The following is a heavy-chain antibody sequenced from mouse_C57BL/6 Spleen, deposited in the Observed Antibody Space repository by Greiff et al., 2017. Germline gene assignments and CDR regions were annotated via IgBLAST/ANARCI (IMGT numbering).Heavy chain of an antibody. CDR1: GYAFSSSW. Sequence: QVHVKQSGPELVKPGASVKISCKASGYAFSSSWMNWVKQRPGKGLVWIGRIYPGDGDTNYNGKFKGKATLTADKSSSTADMQLSSLTSEDSAVYFCAIYGRAWYFDVWGTGTTVTVSS. V-gene: IGHV1-82*01. J-gene: IGHJ1*03. CDR3: AIYGRAWYFDV. D-gene: IGHD1-1*01. CDR2: IYPGDGDT.